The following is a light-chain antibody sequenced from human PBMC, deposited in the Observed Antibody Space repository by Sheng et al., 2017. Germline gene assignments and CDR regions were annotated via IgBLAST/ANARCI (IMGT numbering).Light chain of an antibody. J-gene: IGKJ4*01. CDR2: HTS. CDR1: QDFPNW. V-gene: IGKV1-12*01. Sequence: DVQMTQSPASLSASVGDRVTITCRASQDFPNWIGWYQQKPGQAPRLLISHTSRLQTGVPSRFSGSGSGPDFTLTISSLQPEDFATYYCQQAYSFPLTFGGGTRVDVK. CDR3: QQAYSFPLT.